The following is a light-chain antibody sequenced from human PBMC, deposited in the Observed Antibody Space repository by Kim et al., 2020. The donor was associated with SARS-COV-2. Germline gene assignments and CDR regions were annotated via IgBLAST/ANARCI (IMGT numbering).Light chain of an antibody. CDR1: SSDIGGGHNY. V-gene: IGLV2-8*01. CDR2: EVS. CDR3: SSYRDSHNLV. J-gene: IGLJ3*02. Sequence: QSALTQPPSASGSPGQSVTISCTGTSSDIGGGHNYVSWYQQYPGKVPKLIIYEVSQRPSGVPDRFSGSKSGNTASLTVSGLQAEDEADYYCSSYRDSHNLVFGGGTKVTVL.